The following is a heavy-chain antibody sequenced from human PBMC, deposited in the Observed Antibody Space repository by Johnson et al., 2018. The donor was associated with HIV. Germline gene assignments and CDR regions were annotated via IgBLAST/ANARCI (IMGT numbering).Heavy chain of an antibody. J-gene: IGHJ3*02. CDR2: IFSVGDV. Sequence: VQLVESGGGVVQPGGSLRLSCAASGITVGTNYMSWVRQAPGKGLEWVSVIFSVGDVYYADSVKGRFTISRDNSKNMVYLQMNSLRPEDTAVYYCARAPRPDAVDIWGQGTMVTVSS. CDR1: GITVGTNY. V-gene: IGHV3-66*02. CDR3: ARAPRPDAVDI.